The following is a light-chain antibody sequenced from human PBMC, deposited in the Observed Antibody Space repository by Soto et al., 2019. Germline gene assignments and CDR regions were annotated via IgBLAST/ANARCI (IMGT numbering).Light chain of an antibody. CDR3: QQYNNWPAWT. V-gene: IGKV3-15*01. CDR1: QSVRSN. Sequence: DIVMTQSPATLSVSPGERATLSCRSSQSVRSNLAWYQQKPGQAPRLLIYGASTRATGIPARFSGSGSGTAVTLTISSLQSGDFAVYYCQQYNNWPAWTFGPGTKVEIK. J-gene: IGKJ1*01. CDR2: GAS.